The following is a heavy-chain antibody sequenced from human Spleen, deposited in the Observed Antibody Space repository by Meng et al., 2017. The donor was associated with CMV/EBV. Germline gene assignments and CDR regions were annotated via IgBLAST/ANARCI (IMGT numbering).Heavy chain of an antibody. D-gene: IGHD2-2*01. V-gene: IGHV3-13*01. Sequence: GESLKISCAASGFTFSTFSMHWVRQTTGKGLEWVSAIGTAGDTYYPGSVKGRFTISRENAKNSFYLQMNSLRAGDTAVYYCARDLRVIAVLLAAPGAFDCWGQGTLVTVSS. J-gene: IGHJ4*02. CDR3: ARDLRVIAVLLAAPGAFDC. CDR1: GFTFSTFS. CDR2: IGTAGDT.